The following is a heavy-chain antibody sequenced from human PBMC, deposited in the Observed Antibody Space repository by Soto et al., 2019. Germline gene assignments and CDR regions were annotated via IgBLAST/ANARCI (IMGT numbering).Heavy chain of an antibody. CDR1: GFTFSSYA. CDR3: ARDLRAARNYYYGMDA. Sequence: GGSLRLSCAASGFTFSSYAMHWVRQAPGKGLEWVAVISYDGSNKYYADSVKGRFTISRDNSKNTLYLQMNSLRAEDTAVYYCARDLRAARNYYYGMDAWGQGTTVTVSS. J-gene: IGHJ6*02. CDR2: ISYDGSNK. D-gene: IGHD6-25*01. V-gene: IGHV3-30-3*01.